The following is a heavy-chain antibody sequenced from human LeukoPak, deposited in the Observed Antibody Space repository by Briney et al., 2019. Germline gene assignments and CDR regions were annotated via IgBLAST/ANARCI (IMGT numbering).Heavy chain of an antibody. CDR1: GFIFSSYA. CDR2: ISGSGAST. J-gene: IGHJ4*02. V-gene: IGHV3-23*01. Sequence: GGSLRLSCAASGFIFSSYAMSWVRQAPGKGLEWVSLISGSGASTYDADSVQGRFTISRDNSKNTLYLQMNSLRAEDTAIYYCAKGTLGYCSGGSCYPFDYWGQGILVTVSS. CDR3: AKGTLGYCSGGSCYPFDY. D-gene: IGHD2-15*01.